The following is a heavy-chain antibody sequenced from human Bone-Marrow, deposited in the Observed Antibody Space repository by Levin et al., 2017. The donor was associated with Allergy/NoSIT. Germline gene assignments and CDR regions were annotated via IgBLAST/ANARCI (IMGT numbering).Heavy chain of an antibody. D-gene: IGHD6-13*01. CDR1: GFTFSSYA. CDR3: AKDLWQQLAIEEFDY. CDR2: ISGSGGST. J-gene: IGHJ4*02. Sequence: GESLKISCAASGFTFSSYAMSWVRQAPGKGLEWVSAISGSGGSTYYADSVKGRFTISRDNSKNTLYLQMNSLRAEDTAVYYCAKDLWQQLAIEEFDYWGQGTLVTVSS. V-gene: IGHV3-23*01.